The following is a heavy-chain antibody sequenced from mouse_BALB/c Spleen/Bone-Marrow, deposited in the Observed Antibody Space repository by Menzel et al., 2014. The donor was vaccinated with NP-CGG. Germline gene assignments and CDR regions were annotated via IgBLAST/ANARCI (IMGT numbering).Heavy chain of an antibody. CDR2: INGGSNTI. Sequence: EVKLQESGGGLVQPGGSRKLSCAASGFTFSSFGMHWIRQAPEKGLEWVAYINGGSNTIYYADTVEGRFTISRDNPKNTLFLQMTSLRSEDTAMYFCARGTTALRYFDVWGAGTTVTVSS. J-gene: IGHJ1*01. D-gene: IGHD1-2*01. V-gene: IGHV5-17*02. CDR1: GFTFSSFG. CDR3: ARGTTALRYFDV.